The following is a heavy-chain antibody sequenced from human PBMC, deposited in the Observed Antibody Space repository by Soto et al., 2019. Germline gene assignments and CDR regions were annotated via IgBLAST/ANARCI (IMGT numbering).Heavy chain of an antibody. D-gene: IGHD3-9*01. CDR1: GYTFSNYG. CDR2: ISAYNGNT. CDR3: ARDRYHILTGPNYYGMDV. Sequence: ASVKVSCKTSGYTFSNYGITWVRQAPGQPLEWLGWISAYNGNTNYAQKLQGRVTMTTDTSTSTAYMELRSLRSDDTAVYYCARDRYHILTGPNYYGMDVWGQGTTVTVSS. V-gene: IGHV1-18*01. J-gene: IGHJ6*02.